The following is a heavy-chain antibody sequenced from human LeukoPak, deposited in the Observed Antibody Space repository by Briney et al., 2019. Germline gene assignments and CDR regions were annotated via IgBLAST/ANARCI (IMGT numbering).Heavy chain of an antibody. V-gene: IGHV4-59*08. D-gene: IGHD3-3*01. CDR3: ARPVFGVVSHDWYFDL. CDR1: GGSISSYY. CDR2: IYYSGST. Sequence: PSETLSLTCTVSGGSISSYYWSWIRQPPRKGLEWIGYIYYSGSTNYNPSLKSRVTISVDTSKNQFSLKLSSVTAADTAVYYCARPVFGVVSHDWYFDLWGRGTLVTVSS. J-gene: IGHJ2*01.